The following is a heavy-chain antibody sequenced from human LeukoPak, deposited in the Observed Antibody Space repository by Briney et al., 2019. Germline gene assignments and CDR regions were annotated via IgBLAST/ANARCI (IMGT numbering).Heavy chain of an antibody. J-gene: IGHJ6*02. CDR3: ARFGESSPNYYYGMDV. Sequence: SETLSLTCTVSGGSISSYYWSWIRQPPGKGLEWIGYIYYSGSTNYNPSLKSRVTISVDTSKNQFSLKLSSVTAADTAVYYCARFGESSPNYYYGMDVWGQGTTVTVSS. V-gene: IGHV4-59*08. CDR1: GGSISSYY. D-gene: IGHD3-10*01. CDR2: IYYSGST.